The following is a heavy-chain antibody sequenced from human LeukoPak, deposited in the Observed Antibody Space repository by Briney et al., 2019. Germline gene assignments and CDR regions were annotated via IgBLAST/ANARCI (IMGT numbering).Heavy chain of an antibody. Sequence: PGGSLRLSCAASGFTVSSNYMSWVRQALGKGLEWVSVIYSGGSTYYADSVKGRFTISRDNSKNTLYLQMNSLRAEDTAVYYCARGGYSYGFGFDYWGQGTLVTVSS. D-gene: IGHD5-18*01. CDR3: ARGGYSYGFGFDY. CDR2: IYSGGST. J-gene: IGHJ4*02. V-gene: IGHV3-53*01. CDR1: GFTVSSNY.